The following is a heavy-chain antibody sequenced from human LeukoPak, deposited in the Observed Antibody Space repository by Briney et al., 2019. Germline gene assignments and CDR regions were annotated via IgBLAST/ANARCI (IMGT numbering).Heavy chain of an antibody. J-gene: IGHJ5*02. CDR3: ARPLMYYYGSETYYWFDR. CDR2: IYNDGSST. D-gene: IGHD3-10*01. V-gene: IGHV3-74*01. Sequence: GGSLRLSCAASRFTFSNYWMHWVRQAPGKGLVWVSRIYNDGSSTSYADSVKGRFTISRDNAKSTLYLQMNSLRAEDTAMYYCARPLMYYYGSETYYWFDRWGQGTLVTVSS. CDR1: RFTFSNYW.